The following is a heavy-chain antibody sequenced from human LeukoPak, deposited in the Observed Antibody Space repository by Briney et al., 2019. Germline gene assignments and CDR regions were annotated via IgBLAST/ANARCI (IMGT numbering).Heavy chain of an antibody. J-gene: IGHJ1*01. CDR3: ARSDYDSSGYYYVFHL. V-gene: IGHV4-59*01. D-gene: IGHD3-22*01. CDR1: GGSISSYN. CDR2: IYYSGST. Sequence: SETLSLTCTVSGGSISSYNWSWIRKPPPPGQERVGNIYYSGSTNYNPSLKSRVSISVDTSKVQFSLKLGSVTGEGSGEYYCARSDYDSSGYYYVFHLWGQGTLVSVSS.